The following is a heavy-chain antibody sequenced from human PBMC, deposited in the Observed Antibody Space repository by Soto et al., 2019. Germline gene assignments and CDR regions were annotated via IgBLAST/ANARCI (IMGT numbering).Heavy chain of an antibody. Sequence: EVQLVESGGGLVQPGGSLRLSCVASGFTFSIYDMHWVRQATGKGLEWVSAIGLAGETYYSGSVKGRFTISRENAKNYLYLQMNRLRVEDTAIYYCVREWVDTYGFHPPLGLDVWGQGTTVTVSS. D-gene: IGHD5-18*01. CDR3: VREWVDTYGFHPPLGLDV. CDR1: GFTFSIYD. CDR2: IGLAGET. J-gene: IGHJ6*02. V-gene: IGHV3-13*01.